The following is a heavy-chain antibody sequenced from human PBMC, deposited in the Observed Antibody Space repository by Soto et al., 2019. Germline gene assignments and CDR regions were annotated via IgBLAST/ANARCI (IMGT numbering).Heavy chain of an antibody. CDR2: ISSSGYI. V-gene: IGHV3-48*03. CDR3: AKSGSHSYFDN. CDR1: GFTFSSYE. D-gene: IGHD1-26*01. Sequence: PGGSLRLSCAASGFTFSSYEMDWVRQAPGKGLEWVAYISSSGYIMYADSVKGRFTISRDSSKNMLYLQMNSLRAEDTAVYYCAKSGSHSYFDNWGQGTLVTVSS. J-gene: IGHJ4*02.